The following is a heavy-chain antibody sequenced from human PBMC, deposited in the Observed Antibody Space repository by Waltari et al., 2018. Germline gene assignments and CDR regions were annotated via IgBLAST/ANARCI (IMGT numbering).Heavy chain of an antibody. CDR3: ASLAAG. J-gene: IGHJ4*02. V-gene: IGHV3-48*01. CDR2: ISSSSSTI. CDR1: GFTFCSYS. D-gene: IGHD2-15*01. Sequence: VQLVESGGGLVQPGGSLRLCCAAAGFTFCSYSMNWVRQAPGKGLEWVSYISSSSSTIYYADSVKGRFTISRDNAKNSLYLQMNSLRAEDTAVYYCASLAAGWGQGTLVTVSS.